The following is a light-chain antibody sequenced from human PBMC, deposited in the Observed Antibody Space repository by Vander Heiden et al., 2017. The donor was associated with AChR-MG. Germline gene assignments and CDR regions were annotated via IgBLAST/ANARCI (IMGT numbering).Light chain of an antibody. CDR1: QSISSW. CDR3: QQYKSYSLFT. V-gene: IGKV1-5*01. CDR2: DAS. Sequence: DIQMTQSPSTLSASVGDRVTITCRASQSISSWLAWYQQKPGKAPKLLIYDASSLESGVPSRFSGSGYGTEFTLTISSLQPDDFATYYCQQYKSYSLFTFGHRTKVDIK. J-gene: IGKJ3*01.